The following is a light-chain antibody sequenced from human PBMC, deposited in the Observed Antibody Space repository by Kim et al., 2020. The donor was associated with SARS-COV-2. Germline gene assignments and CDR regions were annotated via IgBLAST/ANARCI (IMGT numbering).Light chain of an antibody. J-gene: IGKJ5*01. CDR2: AAS. CDR1: QGISNY. CDR3: QKYNSALR. V-gene: IGKV1-27*01. Sequence: DIQMTQSPSSLSASVGDRVTITCRASQGISNYLAWYQQKPGKVPKLLIYAASTLQSGVPSRFSGSGSGTDFTLTISSLQPEDVATCYCQKYNSALRFGLETLLEIK.